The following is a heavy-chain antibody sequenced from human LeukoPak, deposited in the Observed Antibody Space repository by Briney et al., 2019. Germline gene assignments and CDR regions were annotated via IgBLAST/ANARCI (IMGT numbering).Heavy chain of an antibody. CDR1: GFTFSSYS. CDR3: ARDRGRIAVAGGKDY. D-gene: IGHD6-19*01. V-gene: IGHV3-21*01. Sequence: PGGSLRLSCAASGFTFSSYSMNWVRQAPGKGLEWVSSISSSSSYIYYADSVKGRFTISRDNAKNSLYLQMNSLRAEDTAVYYCARDRGRIAVAGGKDYWGQGTLVTVSS. J-gene: IGHJ4*02. CDR2: ISSSSSYI.